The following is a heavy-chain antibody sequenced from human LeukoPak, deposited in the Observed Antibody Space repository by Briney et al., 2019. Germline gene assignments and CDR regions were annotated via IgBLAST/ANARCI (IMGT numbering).Heavy chain of an antibody. V-gene: IGHV4-30-4*01. CDR1: GGSISSGDYY. CDR2: IYYSGST. D-gene: IGHD3-9*01. CDR3: ARVGDILTGFDAFDI. Sequence: SETLSLPCTVSGGSISSGDYYWSWIRQPPGKALEWIGYIYYSGSTYYNPSLKSRVTISVDTSKNQFSLKLSSVTAADTAVYYCARVGDILTGFDAFDIWGQGTMVTVSS. J-gene: IGHJ3*02.